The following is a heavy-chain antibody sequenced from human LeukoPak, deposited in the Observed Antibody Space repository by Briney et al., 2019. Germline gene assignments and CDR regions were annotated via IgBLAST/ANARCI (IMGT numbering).Heavy chain of an antibody. D-gene: IGHD3/OR15-3a*01. J-gene: IGHJ4*02. V-gene: IGHV4-59*01. Sequence: SETLSLTCTVSGGSISSYYWSWIRQPPGKGLEWIGYISYTESTNYNPSLKSRVTISVDTSKNQFSLKLSSVTAADTAVYYCARSHSVWTSFDYWGQGTLVTVSS. CDR3: ARSHSVWTSFDY. CDR1: GGSISSYY. CDR2: ISYTEST.